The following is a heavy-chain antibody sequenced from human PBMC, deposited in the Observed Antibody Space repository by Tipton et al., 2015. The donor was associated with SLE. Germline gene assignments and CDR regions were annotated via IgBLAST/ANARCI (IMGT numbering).Heavy chain of an antibody. V-gene: IGHV1-8*01. D-gene: IGHD1-26*01. Sequence: QLVQSGAEVKKPGASVKVSCKASGYTFTSYHITWVRQASGQGLEWMGWMNPNSGNTGYAQNFQDRLTMTRNTSMSTAYMELSSLRSDDAAVYYCASVELRSWAFDYWDQGTLVTVSS. CDR1: GYTFTSYH. J-gene: IGHJ4*02. CDR3: ASVELRSWAFDY. CDR2: MNPNSGNT.